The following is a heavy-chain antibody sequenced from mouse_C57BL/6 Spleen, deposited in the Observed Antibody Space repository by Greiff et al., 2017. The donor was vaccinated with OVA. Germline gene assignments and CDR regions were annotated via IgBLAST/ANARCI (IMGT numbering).Heavy chain of an antibody. J-gene: IGHJ2*01. Sequence: VQLQQSGPELVKPGASVKISCKASGYTFTDYYMNWVKQSHGKSLAWIVDINPNNGGTSYNQKIKGKATVTVYKSSSTSYMELRILTSEDSAVCYCARSAQATLDYFDYWGQGTTLTVSS. V-gene: IGHV1-26*01. CDR3: ARSAQATLDYFDY. CDR1: GYTFTDYY. CDR2: INPNNGGT. D-gene: IGHD3-2*02.